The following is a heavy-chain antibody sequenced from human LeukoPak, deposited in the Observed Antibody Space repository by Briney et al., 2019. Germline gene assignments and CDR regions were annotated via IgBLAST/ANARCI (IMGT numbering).Heavy chain of an antibody. CDR1: GFTFSSYE. D-gene: IGHD3-16*01. CDR3: TTDKAGGPGY. Sequence: PGGSLRLSCAASGFTFSSYEMNWVRQAPGKGLEWVSYISSSGSTIYYADSVKGRFTISRDNAKNSLYLQMNSLRAEDTAVYYCTTDKAGGPGYWGQGTLVTVSS. CDR2: ISSSGSTI. V-gene: IGHV3-48*03. J-gene: IGHJ4*02.